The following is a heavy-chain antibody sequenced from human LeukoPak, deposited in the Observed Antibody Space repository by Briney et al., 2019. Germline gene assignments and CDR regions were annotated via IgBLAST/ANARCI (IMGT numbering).Heavy chain of an antibody. Sequence: SVKVSCKASGGTFSSYAISWVRQAPGQGLEWMGGIIPIFGTANYAQKFQGRVTITADESTSTAYMELSSLRSEDTAVYYCARGNSGRSYVEYYYGMDVWGQGTTVTVSS. CDR3: ARGNSGRSYVEYYYGMDV. CDR2: IIPIFGTA. D-gene: IGHD1-26*01. CDR1: GGTFSSYA. J-gene: IGHJ6*02. V-gene: IGHV1-69*13.